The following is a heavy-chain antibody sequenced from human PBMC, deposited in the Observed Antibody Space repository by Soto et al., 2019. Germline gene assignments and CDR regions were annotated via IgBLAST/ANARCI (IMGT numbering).Heavy chain of an antibody. CDR3: ARARNFLTGVYSGGFYYFDY. D-gene: IGHD3-9*01. J-gene: IGHJ4*02. V-gene: IGHV4-59*01. CDR1: GGSNSSYY. Sequence: QVQLQESGPGLVKPAETLSLTCTVSGGSNSSYYWSWIRQSPGKGLEWIGYMSYSGSTTYNPSLKLRVPLSLHTSNNHFSLDRNSVTAAATAVYYCARARNFLTGVYSGGFYYFDYWGQGTLVTVSS. CDR2: MSYSGST.